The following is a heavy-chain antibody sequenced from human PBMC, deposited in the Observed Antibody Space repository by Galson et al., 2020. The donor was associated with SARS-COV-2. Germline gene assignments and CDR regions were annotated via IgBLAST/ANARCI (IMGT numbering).Heavy chain of an antibody. CDR2: IDWDDDK. CDR1: GFSLSTTGMC. V-gene: IGHV2-70*11. J-gene: IGHJ6*02. CDR3: AQTRLLTYYSLDV. Sequence: ESGPTLVKPTQTLTLTCTFSGFSLSTTGMCVSWIRQPPGKALEWLARIDWDDDKYYSTSLKTRLTVSKDTSKNQVVLTLTNMDPVDTATYYCAQTRLLTYYSLDVWGQGTTVTVSS. D-gene: IGHD3-10*01.